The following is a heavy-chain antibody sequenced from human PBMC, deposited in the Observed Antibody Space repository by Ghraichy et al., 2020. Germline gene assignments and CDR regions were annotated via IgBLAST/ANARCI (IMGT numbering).Heavy chain of an antibody. CDR3: ARKYDFWSGPFDY. D-gene: IGHD3-3*01. V-gene: IGHV4-4*02. Sequence: SETLSLTCAVSGGSISSSNWWSWVRQPPGKGLEWIGEIYHSGSTNYNPSLKSRVTISVDKSKNQFSLKLSSVTAADTAVYYCARKYDFWSGPFDYWGQGTLVTVSS. CDR1: GGSISSSNW. CDR2: IYHSGST. J-gene: IGHJ4*02.